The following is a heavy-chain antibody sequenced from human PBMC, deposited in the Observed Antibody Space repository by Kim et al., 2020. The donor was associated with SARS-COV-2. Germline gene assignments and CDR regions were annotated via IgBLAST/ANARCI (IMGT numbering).Heavy chain of an antibody. CDR3: ARGGSRITIFGVVTPGDWFDP. Sequence: ASVKVSCKASGYTFTSYDINWVRQATGQGLEWMGWMNPNSGNTGYAQKFQGRVTMTRNTSISTAYMELSSLRSEDTAVYYCARGGSRITIFGVVTPGDWFDPWGQGTLVTVSS. CDR1: GYTFTSYD. D-gene: IGHD3-3*01. V-gene: IGHV1-8*01. J-gene: IGHJ5*02. CDR2: MNPNSGNT.